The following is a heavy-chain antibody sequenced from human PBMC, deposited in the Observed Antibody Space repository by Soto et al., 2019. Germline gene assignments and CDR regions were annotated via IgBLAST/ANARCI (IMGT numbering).Heavy chain of an antibody. CDR2: INTRGGTT. CDR3: ARGPDVSDVPRWDY. Sequence: QVQLVQSGAEVRKPGASVRLSCKASGYTLTRFYLHWVRQAPGQGLEWMGIINTRGGTTAYAQKVRGRLTVTRDTSTSTVYMELSNLRSEDTAIYYCARGPDVSDVPRWDYWGQGTRVTVSS. CDR1: GYTLTRFY. V-gene: IGHV1-46*01. J-gene: IGHJ4*02. D-gene: IGHD2-21*02.